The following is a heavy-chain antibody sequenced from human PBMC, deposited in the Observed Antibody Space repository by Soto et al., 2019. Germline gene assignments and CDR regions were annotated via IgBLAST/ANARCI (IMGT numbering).Heavy chain of an antibody. V-gene: IGHV3-30-3*01. CDR3: ARGSGYYYWDDY. D-gene: IGHD3-22*01. CDR2: ISYDGSNK. CDR1: GFTFSSYA. Sequence: PGGSLRLSCAASGFTFSSYAMHWVRQAPGKGLEWVAVISYDGSNKYYADSVKGRFTISRDNSKNTLYLQMNSLRAEDTAVYYCARGSGYYYWDDYWGQGTLVTVSS. J-gene: IGHJ4*02.